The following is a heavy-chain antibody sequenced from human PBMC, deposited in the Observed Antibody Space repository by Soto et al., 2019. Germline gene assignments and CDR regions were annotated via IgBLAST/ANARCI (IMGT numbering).Heavy chain of an antibody. D-gene: IGHD4-17*01. J-gene: IGHJ4*02. V-gene: IGHV4-30-2*01. CDR1: GGSISSGGYS. Sequence: PSETLSLTCAVSGGSISSGGYSWSWIRQPPGKGLEWIGYIYHSGSTYYNPSLKSRVTISVDRSKNQFSLKLSSVTAADTAVYYCARGPNLRGNYFDYWGQGTLVTVS. CDR2: IYHSGST. CDR3: ARGPNLRGNYFDY.